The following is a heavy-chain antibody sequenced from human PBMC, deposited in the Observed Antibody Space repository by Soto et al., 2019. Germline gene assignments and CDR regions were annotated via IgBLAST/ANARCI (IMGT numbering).Heavy chain of an antibody. CDR2: INPNSGGT. D-gene: IGHD6-13*01. V-gene: IGHV1-2*04. J-gene: IGHJ4*02. CDR3: ARARIAAAVLYFDY. CDR1: GYTFTGYY. Sequence: GASVKVSCKASGYTFTGYYMHWVRQAPGQGLEWMGWINPNSGGTNYAQKFQGWVTMTRDTSTSTVYMELSSLRSEDTAVYYCARARIAAAVLYFDYWGQGTLVTVSS.